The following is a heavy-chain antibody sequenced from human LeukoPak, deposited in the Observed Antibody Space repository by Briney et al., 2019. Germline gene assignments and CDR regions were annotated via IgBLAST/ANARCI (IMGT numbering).Heavy chain of an antibody. V-gene: IGHV7-4-1*02. J-gene: IGHJ5*01. Sequence: ASVKVSCKASGYIFTNYAINWMRQAPGQGLEWMGWITTSTGNPTYAQGFTGRFVFSSDTSVSTAYLQISSLRAEDTAVYYCARDPYAPPSSDLQRFDSWGQGTLVTVSS. CDR2: ITTSTGNP. CDR3: ARDPYAPPSSDLQRFDS. CDR1: GYIFTNYA. D-gene: IGHD6-19*01.